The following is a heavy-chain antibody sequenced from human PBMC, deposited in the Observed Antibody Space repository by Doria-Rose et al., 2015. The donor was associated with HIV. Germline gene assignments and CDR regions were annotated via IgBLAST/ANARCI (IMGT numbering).Heavy chain of an antibody. CDR2: IFSDDER. V-gene: IGHV2-26*01. CDR3: ARIKSSRWYHKYYFAF. D-gene: IGHD6-13*01. CDR1: GVSLSSPGMG. Sequence: QITSRESGPVLVKPTETLTLTCTVSGVSLSSPGMGVSWIRQPPGKALEWLANIFSDDERSYKTPLKSRLTISRGTYKSQVVLTMTDMDPVDTATYYCARIKSSRWYHKYYFAFWGQGTLVIVSA. J-gene: IGHJ4*02.